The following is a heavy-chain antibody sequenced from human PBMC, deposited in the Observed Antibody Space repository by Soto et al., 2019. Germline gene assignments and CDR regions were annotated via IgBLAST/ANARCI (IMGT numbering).Heavy chain of an antibody. J-gene: IGHJ4*02. CDR1: VGSISSGGYY. CDR3: ARDRVATMERYFDY. CDR2: IYYSGST. D-gene: IGHD5-12*01. V-gene: IGHV4-31*03. Sequence: SETLSLTCTVSVGSISSGGYYWSLIRQHPGKGLEWIGYIYYSGSTYYNPSLKSRVTISVDTSKNQFSLKLSSVTAADTAVYYCARDRVATMERYFDYRGQGTLVTVSS.